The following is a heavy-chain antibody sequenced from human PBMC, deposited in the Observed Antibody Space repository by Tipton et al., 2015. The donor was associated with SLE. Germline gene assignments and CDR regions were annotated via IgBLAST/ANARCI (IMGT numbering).Heavy chain of an antibody. D-gene: IGHD6-13*01. CDR1: GGSISSGSYF. V-gene: IGHV4-61*02. Sequence: GLVKPSETLSLTCTVSGGSISSGSYFWTWIRQPAGKGLEWIGRLSTSGRTNYIPSLKSRVTISGDTSKNQVFLSLNSVTAADTAVYYCARERLYSSSNWYHFDYWGQGALVTVSS. J-gene: IGHJ4*02. CDR2: LSTSGRT. CDR3: ARERLYSSSNWYHFDY.